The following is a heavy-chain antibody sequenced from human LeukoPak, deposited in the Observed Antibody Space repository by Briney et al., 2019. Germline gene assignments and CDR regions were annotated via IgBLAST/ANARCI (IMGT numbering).Heavy chain of an antibody. V-gene: IGHV1-18*04. J-gene: IGHJ3*02. CDR2: ISGYNGNT. D-gene: IGHD2-15*01. CDR3: ASIGSEGIAPVDI. CDR1: GYTFTSYG. Sequence: ASVKVSCKASGYTFTSYGVTWVRQAPGQGLEWMGWISGYNGNTKYSPKFHGRFIMTTDTSTNTAYMELRSLRSDDTAVYYCASIGSEGIAPVDIWGQGTMVTVSS.